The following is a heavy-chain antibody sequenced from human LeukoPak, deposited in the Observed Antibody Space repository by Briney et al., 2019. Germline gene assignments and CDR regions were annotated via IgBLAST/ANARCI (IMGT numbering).Heavy chain of an antibody. CDR3: AILPTPRNWNDEH. CDR1: VFMYNDYT. J-gene: IGHJ4*02. D-gene: IGHD1-1*01. CDR2: ISWYGDTT. Sequence: GRTLSLSRAFSVFMYNDYTMHWARQGRAKGREWGSLISWYGDTTPYADSLSGRFTNYRDNRKNSLHLPMNRLRAEATALYYCAILPTPRNWNDEHWGQGTLVTVSS. V-gene: IGHV3-43*01.